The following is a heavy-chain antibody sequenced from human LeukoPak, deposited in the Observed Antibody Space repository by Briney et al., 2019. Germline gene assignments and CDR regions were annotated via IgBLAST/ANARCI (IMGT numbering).Heavy chain of an antibody. Sequence: SETLSLTCTVSGASISRSTTYYWGWIRQAPGKGLEWIGSVYYSGITYSNPSLKSRLTMSVDTSKNQFSLKLSSVTAADTAVYYCARAYYDIFSDWYFDLWGRGTLVTVSS. J-gene: IGHJ2*01. V-gene: IGHV4-39*07. CDR2: VYYSGIT. D-gene: IGHD3-9*01. CDR1: GASISRSTTYY. CDR3: ARAYYDIFSDWYFDL.